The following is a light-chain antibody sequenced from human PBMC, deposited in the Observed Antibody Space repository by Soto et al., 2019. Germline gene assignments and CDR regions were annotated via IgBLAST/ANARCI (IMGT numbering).Light chain of an antibody. J-gene: IGKJ4*01. V-gene: IGKV3-20*01. Sequence: EIVLTQSPGTLSLSPGERATLSCRASQSVSSSYLAWYQQKPGQAPRLLIYGASSRATGIPDRFSGSVSGTDFTLTISRLEPEDFAVYYYQQGDGSPRLTCGGGTKLEIK. CDR2: GAS. CDR3: QQGDGSPRLT. CDR1: QSVSSSY.